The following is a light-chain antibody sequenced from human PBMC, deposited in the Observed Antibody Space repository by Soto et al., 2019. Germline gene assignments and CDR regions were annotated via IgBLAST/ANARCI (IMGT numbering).Light chain of an antibody. Sequence: QSVLTQPPSASGSPGQSVTISCTGTSSDVGGYNYVPWYQQHLGKAPKLIIYEVSKWPSGVPDRFSGSKSGNTASLTVSGLQAEDEADYYCSSYAGSNNMVFGGGTKLTVL. CDR2: EVS. J-gene: IGLJ2*01. V-gene: IGLV2-8*01. CDR1: SSDVGGYNY. CDR3: SSYAGSNNMV.